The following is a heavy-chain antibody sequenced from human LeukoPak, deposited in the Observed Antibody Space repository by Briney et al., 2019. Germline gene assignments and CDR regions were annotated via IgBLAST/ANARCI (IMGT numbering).Heavy chain of an antibody. CDR1: GYTFTCYY. V-gene: IGHV1-2*06. Sequence: ASVEVSCKASGYTFTCYYMHWVRQAPGQGLEWMGRINPNSGGTNYAQKFQGRVTMTRDTSISTAYMELSRLRSDDTAVYYCAALPLGDCSSTSCYIFDYWGQGTLVTVSS. CDR2: INPNSGGT. CDR3: AALPLGDCSSTSCYIFDY. D-gene: IGHD2-2*02. J-gene: IGHJ4*02.